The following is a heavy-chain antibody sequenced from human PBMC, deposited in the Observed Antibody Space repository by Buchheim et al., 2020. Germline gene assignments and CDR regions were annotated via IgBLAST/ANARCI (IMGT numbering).Heavy chain of an antibody. V-gene: IGHV4-4*07. CDR2: IYTSGST. J-gene: IGHJ4*02. D-gene: IGHD6-19*01. CDR3: ARDPEYSSGWFDHDY. Sequence: QVQLQESGPGLVKPSETLSLTCTVSGGSISSYYWSWIRQPAGKGLKWIGRIYTSGSTNYNPSLKSRVTMSVDTSKNQFSLKLSSVTAADTAVYYCARDPEYSSGWFDHDYWGQGTL. CDR1: GGSISSYY.